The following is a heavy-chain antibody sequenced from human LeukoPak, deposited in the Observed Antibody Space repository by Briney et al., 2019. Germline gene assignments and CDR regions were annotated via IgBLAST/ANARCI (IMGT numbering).Heavy chain of an antibody. CDR1: GYTFIIYY. D-gene: IGHD2-2*01. CDR3: AREKRTYCRGTSCYLDY. J-gene: IGHJ4*02. CDR2: IHPSGGST. V-gene: IGHV1-46*01. Sequence: GASVTVSFTASGYTFIIYYIHWVRQAPGQGLEWVGIIHPSGGSTNYAQKFQGRVTMTRDTTTSTVYMDPSSLQSEGPAVYYCAREKRTYCRGTSCYLDYWGQGTLVTVSS.